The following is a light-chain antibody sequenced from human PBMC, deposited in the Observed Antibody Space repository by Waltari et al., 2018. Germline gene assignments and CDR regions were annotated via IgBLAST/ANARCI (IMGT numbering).Light chain of an antibody. Sequence: DIQMTQSPSSLSASVGDRVTITCRASQTINSYLNWYQQKPGKAHNLLIYAASSLQSGVPSRFSGSGSGTDFTLTISSLQPEEFATYYCQQSYSTPVTFGQGTKVEIK. CDR1: QTINSY. V-gene: IGKV1-39*01. CDR3: QQSYSTPVT. CDR2: AAS. J-gene: IGKJ1*01.